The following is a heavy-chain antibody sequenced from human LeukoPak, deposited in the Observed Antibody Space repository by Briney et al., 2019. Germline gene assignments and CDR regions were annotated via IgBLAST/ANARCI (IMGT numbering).Heavy chain of an antibody. D-gene: IGHD1-1*01. CDR3: VRVPSWKGYMDV. Sequence: PGGSLRLSCAASGFTFSSYAMHWVRQAPGKGLEWVAVISYDGSNKYYADSVKGRFTISRDNAKNSLYLQMSSLRAEDTAVYYCVRVPSWKGYMDVWGKGTTVTVSS. V-gene: IGHV3-30*04. J-gene: IGHJ6*03. CDR2: ISYDGSNK. CDR1: GFTFSSYA.